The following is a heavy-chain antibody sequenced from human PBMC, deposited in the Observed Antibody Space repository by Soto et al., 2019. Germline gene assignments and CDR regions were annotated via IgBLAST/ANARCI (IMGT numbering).Heavy chain of an antibody. Sequence: AASVKVSCKASGGTFSSYAISWVRQAPGQGLEWMGGIIPIFGTANYAQKFQGRVTITADESTSTAYMELSSLRSEDTAVYYCARDYGDYHYDFWSGPSYYGMDVWGQGTTVTVSS. CDR2: IIPIFGTA. CDR1: GGTFSSYA. CDR3: ARDYGDYHYDFWSGPSYYGMDV. J-gene: IGHJ6*02. D-gene: IGHD3-3*01. V-gene: IGHV1-69*13.